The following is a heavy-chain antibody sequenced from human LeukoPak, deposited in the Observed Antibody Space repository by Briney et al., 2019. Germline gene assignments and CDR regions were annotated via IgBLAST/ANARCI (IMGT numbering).Heavy chain of an antibody. CDR1: GFTFSSYA. J-gene: IGHJ4*02. V-gene: IGHV3-30-3*01. D-gene: IGHD6-19*01. CDR2: ISYDGSNK. CDR3: ARAVAVASEGDY. Sequence: GGSLRLSCAASGFTFSSYAMHWVRQAPGKGLEWVAVISYDGSNKYYADSVKGRFTISRGNSKNTLYLQMNSLRAEDTAVYYCARAVAVASEGDYWGQGTLVTVSS.